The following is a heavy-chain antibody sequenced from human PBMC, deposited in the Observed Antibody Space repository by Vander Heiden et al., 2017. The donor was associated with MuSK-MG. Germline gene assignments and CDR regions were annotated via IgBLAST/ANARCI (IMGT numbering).Heavy chain of an antibody. V-gene: IGHV1-18*01. Sequence: QALLVLFVVAVKTPAASVNVPCKASGYIFTPYGISWVRQAPGQGLEWMGWISGYNGNTNYAQKFQGRVTMTTDTSTNTAYMELRSLRSDDTAVYYCAREPSYDILTGYYVDYWGQGTLVAVSS. J-gene: IGHJ4*02. CDR1: GYIFTPYG. CDR3: AREPSYDILTGYYVDY. CDR2: ISGYNGNT. D-gene: IGHD3-9*01.